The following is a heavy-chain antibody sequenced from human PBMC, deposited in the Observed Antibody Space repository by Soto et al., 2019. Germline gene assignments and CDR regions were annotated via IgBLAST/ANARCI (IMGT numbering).Heavy chain of an antibody. Sequence: SETLSLTCTVSGGSVSSGSYYWSWIRQPPGKGLEWIGYIYYSGSTNYNPSLKSRVTISVDTSKNQFSLKLSSVTAADTAVYYCARAGPGTVLMGGMDVWGQGTTVTVSS. CDR2: IYYSGST. V-gene: IGHV4-61*01. D-gene: IGHD2-8*01. CDR1: GGSVSSGSYY. CDR3: ARAGPGTVLMGGMDV. J-gene: IGHJ6*02.